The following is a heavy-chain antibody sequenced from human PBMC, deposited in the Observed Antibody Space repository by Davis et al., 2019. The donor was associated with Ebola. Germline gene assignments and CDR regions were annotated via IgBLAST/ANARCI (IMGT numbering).Heavy chain of an antibody. CDR1: GFTFSSYA. CDR2: IKQDGSEK. V-gene: IGHV3-7*01. D-gene: IGHD6-19*01. Sequence: GESLKISCAASGFTFSSYAMHWVRQAPGKGLEWVANIKQDGSEKYYVDSVKGRFTISRDNAKNSLYLQMNSLRAEDTAVYYCARVKQWLTLAAWFDPWGQGTMVTVSS. J-gene: IGHJ5*02. CDR3: ARVKQWLTLAAWFDP.